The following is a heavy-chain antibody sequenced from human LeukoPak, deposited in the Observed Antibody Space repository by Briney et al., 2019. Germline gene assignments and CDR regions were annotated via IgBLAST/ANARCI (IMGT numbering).Heavy chain of an antibody. CDR2: IYYSGNT. J-gene: IGHJ4*02. Sequence: SETLSLTCTVSSGSISSGSYYWSWIRQPPGKGLEWIGSIYYSGNTYYNASLKSQVSISIDTSKNQFSLRLTSVTAADTAVYYCARQTGSGLFILPGGQGTLVTVSS. V-gene: IGHV4-39*01. CDR3: ARQTGSGLFILP. CDR1: SGSISSGSYY. D-gene: IGHD3/OR15-3a*01.